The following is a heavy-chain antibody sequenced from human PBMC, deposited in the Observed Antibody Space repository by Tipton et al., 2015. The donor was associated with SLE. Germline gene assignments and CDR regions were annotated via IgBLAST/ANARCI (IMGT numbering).Heavy chain of an antibody. CDR1: GDSINSDTYY. CDR3: AKERPGSGLDP. D-gene: IGHD3-3*01. J-gene: IGHJ5*02. V-gene: IGHV4-39*06. Sequence: TLSLTCTVSGDSINSDTYYWGLIPRSPGKGLEWIGSIYISGSAYYSPSLSSRITISLDISKNQFPLNLRSVTAADTAIYYCAKERPGSGLDPWGQGTLVTVSS. CDR2: IYISGSA.